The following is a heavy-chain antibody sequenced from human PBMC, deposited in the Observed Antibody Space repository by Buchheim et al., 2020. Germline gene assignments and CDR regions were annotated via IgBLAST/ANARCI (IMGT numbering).Heavy chain of an antibody. V-gene: IGHV4-39*01. J-gene: IGHJ4*02. CDR3: ARHNGGSPIDFFEY. CDR1: GDSITGTNFY. CDR2: IFYGGNT. Sequence: QLQLQESGPRLVKPSETLSLTCEVSGDSITGTNFYWGWIRQPPGKGLEWIGSIFYGGNTHYNPSLKSRVTVSVDPSKNQFSLRLSSVTAADTGLYFCARHNGGSPIDFFEYWGQGTL. D-gene: IGHD2-8*01.